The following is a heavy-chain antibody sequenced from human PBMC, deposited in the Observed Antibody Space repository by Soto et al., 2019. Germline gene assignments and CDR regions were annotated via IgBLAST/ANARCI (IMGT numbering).Heavy chain of an antibody. CDR1: GFTFSTYA. J-gene: IGHJ6*02. CDR2: ISNSGDGT. V-gene: IGHV3-23*01. D-gene: IGHD3-3*01. Sequence: GGSLRLSCAASGFTFSTYAMTWVRQAPGKGLEWVSLISNSGDGTYYADSVKGRFTISRDNSQRTLNLQMNSLRAEDTAVYYCAKNRDFWSWGMDLWGQGTTVTVSS. CDR3: AKNRDFWSWGMDL.